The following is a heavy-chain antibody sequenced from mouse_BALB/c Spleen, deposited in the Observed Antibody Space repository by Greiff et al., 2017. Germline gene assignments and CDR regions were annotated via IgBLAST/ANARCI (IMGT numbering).Heavy chain of an antibody. J-gene: IGHJ4*01. Sequence: EVKLMESGGGLVKPGGSLKLSCAASGFAFSSYDMSWVRQTPEKRLEWVAYISSGGGSTYYPDTVKGRFTISRDNAKNTLYLQMSSLKSEDTAMYYCARHHYYGSSYEGNAMDYWGQGTSVTVSS. CDR3: ARHHYYGSSYEGNAMDY. CDR2: ISSGGGST. V-gene: IGHV5-12-1*01. CDR1: GFAFSSYD. D-gene: IGHD1-1*01.